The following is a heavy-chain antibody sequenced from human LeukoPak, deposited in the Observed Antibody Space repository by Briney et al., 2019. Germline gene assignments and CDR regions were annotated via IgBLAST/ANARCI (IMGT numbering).Heavy chain of an antibody. Sequence: ASVKVSCKASGDTFTGYYMHWVRHAPGQGLEWMGWINPNSGGTNYAQKFQGRVTMTRDTSISTAYMELSRLRSDDTAVYYCARGNPKYYYFCMDVWGKGTTVTVCS. CDR2: INPNSGGT. CDR1: GDTFTGYY. J-gene: IGHJ6*03. CDR3: ARGNPKYYYFCMDV. V-gene: IGHV1-2*02.